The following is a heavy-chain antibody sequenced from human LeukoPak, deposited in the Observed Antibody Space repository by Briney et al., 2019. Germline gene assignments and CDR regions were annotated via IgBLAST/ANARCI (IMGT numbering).Heavy chain of an antibody. Sequence: ASVKVSCKASGYTFNIHYIHWVRQAPGQGLGWVGWINSNSGATQYAQKFQGRVIMTTDTSITTVYMELSRLTSDDTAVYYCARETTEADDYWGQGTLVTVSS. CDR1: GYTFNIHY. CDR3: ARETTEADDY. V-gene: IGHV1-2*02. J-gene: IGHJ4*02. D-gene: IGHD1-1*01. CDR2: INSNSGAT.